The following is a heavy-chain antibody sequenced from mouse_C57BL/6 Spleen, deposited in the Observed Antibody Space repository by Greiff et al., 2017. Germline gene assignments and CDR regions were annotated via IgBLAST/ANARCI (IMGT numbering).Heavy chain of an antibody. D-gene: IGHD3-2*02. J-gene: IGHJ2*01. V-gene: IGHV1-74*01. CDR1: GYTFTSYW. CDR3: AIPAQATYFDY. Sequence: QVQLKQPGAELVKPGASVKVSCKASGYTFTSYWMHWVKQRPGQGLEWIGRIHPSDSDTNYNQKFKGKATLTVDKSSSTAYMQLSSLTSEDSAVYYCAIPAQATYFDYWGQGTTLTVSS. CDR2: IHPSDSDT.